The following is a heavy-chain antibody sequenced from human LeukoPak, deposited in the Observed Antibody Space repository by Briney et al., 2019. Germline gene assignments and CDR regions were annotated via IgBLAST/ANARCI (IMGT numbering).Heavy chain of an antibody. CDR2: ISSSSSYI. Sequence: PGGSLRLSCAASGFTFSSYSMNWVRQAPGKGLEWVSSISSSSSYIYYADSVKGRFTISRDNAKNSLYLQMNSLRAEDTAVYNCAREGAGDFDYWGQGTLVTVSS. D-gene: IGHD6-19*01. V-gene: IGHV3-21*01. J-gene: IGHJ4*02. CDR3: AREGAGDFDY. CDR1: GFTFSSYS.